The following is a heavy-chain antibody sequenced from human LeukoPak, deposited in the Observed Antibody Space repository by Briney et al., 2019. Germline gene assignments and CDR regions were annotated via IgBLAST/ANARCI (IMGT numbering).Heavy chain of an antibody. CDR3: ARVGVVAATSKPYYFDY. CDR1: GYSISSGYY. V-gene: IGHV4-38-2*02. Sequence: PSETLSLTCTVSGYSISSGYYWGWIRQPPGKGLELIGSLYHSGSTYYNPSLKSRVTISVDTSKNQFSLKLSSVTAADTAVYYCARVGVVAATSKPYYFDYWGQGTLVTVSS. CDR2: LYHSGST. J-gene: IGHJ4*02. D-gene: IGHD2-15*01.